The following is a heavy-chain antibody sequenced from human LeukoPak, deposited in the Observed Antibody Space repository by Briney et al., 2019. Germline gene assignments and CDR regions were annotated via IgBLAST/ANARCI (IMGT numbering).Heavy chain of an antibody. J-gene: IGHJ4*02. CDR2: IIPIFGTA. V-gene: IGHV1-69*05. D-gene: IGHD6-13*01. CDR3: ARESIAAAGNDY. Sequence: GASVKVSCKASGGTFSSYAISWVRQAPGQGLEWMGGIIPIFGTANYAQKFQGRVTMTRDTSISTAYMELSRLRSDDTAVYYCARESIAAAGNDYWGQGTLVTVSS. CDR1: GGTFSSYA.